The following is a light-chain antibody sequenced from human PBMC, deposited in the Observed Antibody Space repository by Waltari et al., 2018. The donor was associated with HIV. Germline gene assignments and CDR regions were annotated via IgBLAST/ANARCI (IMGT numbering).Light chain of an antibody. CDR3: CSYAGSSR. V-gene: IGLV2-11*01. J-gene: IGLJ2*01. Sequence: QSALTQPRSVSGSPGQSVTISCTGTSSDVGGYNYVSWYQQHPGKAPKLMIYDVSKRPSGVPVRFSGSKSGNTASLTISVLQAEDEADYYCCSYAGSSRFGGGTKLTVL. CDR2: DVS. CDR1: SSDVGGYNY.